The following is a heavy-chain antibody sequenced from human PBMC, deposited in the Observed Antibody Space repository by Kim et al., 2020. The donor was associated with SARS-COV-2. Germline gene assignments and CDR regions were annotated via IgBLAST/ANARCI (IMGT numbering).Heavy chain of an antibody. CDR1: GGSFSGYY. V-gene: IGHV4-34*01. D-gene: IGHD6-6*01. CDR2: INHSGST. CDR3: ARARNGIAARPAPFDY. J-gene: IGHJ4*02. Sequence: SETLSLTCAVYGGSFSGYYWSWIRQPPGKGLEWIGEINHSGSTNYNPSLKSRVTISVDTSKNQFSLKLSSVTAADTAVYYCARARNGIAARPAPFDYWGQGTLVTVSS.